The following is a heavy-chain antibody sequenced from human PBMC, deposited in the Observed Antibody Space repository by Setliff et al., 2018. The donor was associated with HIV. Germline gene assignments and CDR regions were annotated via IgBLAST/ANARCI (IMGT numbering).Heavy chain of an antibody. D-gene: IGHD1-7*01. CDR1: GFTFSAHG. V-gene: IGHV3-30*02. CDR2: INYDVSYE. J-gene: IGHJ3*02. Sequence: GGSLRLSCAASGFTFSAHGMHLVRQAPGKGLEWVAFINYDVSYEYYADSVKGRVTISRDNSKNTVDLQMNSLRPEDTAVYYCAKVGDYANWDYDAFDIWGQGTLVTVSS. CDR3: AKVGDYANWDYDAFDI.